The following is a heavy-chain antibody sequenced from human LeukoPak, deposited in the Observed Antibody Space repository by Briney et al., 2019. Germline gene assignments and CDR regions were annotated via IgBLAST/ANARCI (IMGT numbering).Heavy chain of an antibody. CDR3: ARRGKYYDYVWGSYRYSGFDY. J-gene: IGHJ4*02. V-gene: IGHV1-24*01. CDR1: GYTLTELS. D-gene: IGHD3-16*02. Sequence: GASVKVSCKVSGYTLTELSMHWVRQAPGKGLEWMGGFDPEDGETVHAQKFQGRVTMTEDTSKDTAYMELGSLKSEDTAVYYCARRGKYYDYVWGSYRYSGFDYWGQGTLVTVSS. CDR2: FDPEDGET.